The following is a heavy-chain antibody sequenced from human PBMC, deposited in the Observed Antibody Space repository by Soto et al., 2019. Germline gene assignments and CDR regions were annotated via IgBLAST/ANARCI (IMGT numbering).Heavy chain of an antibody. Sequence: AASVKVSCKASGGTFSSYAISWVRQAPGQGLEWMGGIIPIFGTANYAQKFQGRVTITADESTSTAYMELSSLRSEDTAVYYCARKGVQDKWKSVWWYFDIWGRGTLVTVSS. CDR1: GGTFSSYA. D-gene: IGHD1-20*01. J-gene: IGHJ2*01. CDR2: IIPIFGTA. V-gene: IGHV1-69*13. CDR3: ARKGVQDKWKSVWWYFDI.